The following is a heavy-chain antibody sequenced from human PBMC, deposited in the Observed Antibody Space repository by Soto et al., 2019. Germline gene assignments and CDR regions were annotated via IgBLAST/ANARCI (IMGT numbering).Heavy chain of an antibody. J-gene: IGHJ6*02. CDR2: VSGSGGST. CDR1: GFTFSSYA. Sequence: PGGSLRLSCAASGFTFSSYAMSWVRQAPGKGLEWVSAVSGSGGSTYYADSVKGRFTISRDNSKNTLYLQMNSLRAEDTAVYYCAKDLTREDIVVVPAAPDIYYSYYYGMDVWGQGTTVTVSS. D-gene: IGHD2-2*01. CDR3: AKDLTREDIVVVPAAPDIYYSYYYGMDV. V-gene: IGHV3-23*01.